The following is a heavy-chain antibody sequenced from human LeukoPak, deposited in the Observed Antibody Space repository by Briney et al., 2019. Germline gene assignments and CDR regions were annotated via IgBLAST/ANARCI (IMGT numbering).Heavy chain of an antibody. J-gene: IGHJ4*02. V-gene: IGHV3-23*01. CDR3: AETDAYYCARVYSLRGGDVDY. CDR2: ISGSGGST. Sequence: GGSLRLSCAASGFTFSSYAMSWVPQAAGKGLEWVSAISGSGGSTYYADSVKGRFTISRDNSKNTLYLQMNSLRAEDTAVYYCAETDAYYCARVYSLRGGDVDYWGQGTLVTVSS. CDR1: GFTFSSYA. D-gene: IGHD2-21*01.